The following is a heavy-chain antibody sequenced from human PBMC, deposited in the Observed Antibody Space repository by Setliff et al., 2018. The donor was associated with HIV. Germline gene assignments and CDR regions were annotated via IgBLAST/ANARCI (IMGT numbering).Heavy chain of an antibody. CDR3: ARDVRELDWFDP. D-gene: IGHD3-10*02. CDR2: ISHSGIT. V-gene: IGHV4-31*03. J-gene: IGHJ5*02. CDR1: GGSISSGGYY. Sequence: SETLSLTCTVSGGSISSGGYYWSWIRQHPGKGLEWIGYISHSGITYYNPSLKSRVTISVDTSKNQFSLKMSSVTAADTAVYYCARDVRELDWFDPWGQGTLVTVSS.